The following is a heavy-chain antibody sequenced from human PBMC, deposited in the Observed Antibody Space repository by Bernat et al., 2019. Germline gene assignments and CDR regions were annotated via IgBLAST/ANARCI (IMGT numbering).Heavy chain of an antibody. CDR2: ISAYNGNT. D-gene: IGHD3-3*01. CDR1: GYTFTSYG. CDR3: ARGPPRRLRFLEILQDDWFDP. V-gene: IGHV1-18*04. J-gene: IGHJ5*02. Sequence: QVQLVQSGAEVKKPGASVKVSCKASGYTFTSYGISWVRQAPGQGLEWMGWISAYNGNTNYAQKLQGRVTMTTDTSTSTAYMELRSLRSDDTAVYYCARGPPRRLRFLEILQDDWFDPWGQGTLVTVSS.